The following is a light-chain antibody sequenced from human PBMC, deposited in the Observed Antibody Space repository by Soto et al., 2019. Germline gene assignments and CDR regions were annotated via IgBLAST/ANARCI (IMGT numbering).Light chain of an antibody. CDR3: QQRGSWPPT. CDR2: DTS. Sequence: VLTQPPAPLSLSPGESATLSCNADQSVSGFLGWYQQKLGRAPRLLIHDTSNRATGVPARFSGSGSGTDFTLTISSLEPEDVGVYYCQQRGSWPPTFGQGTRLEIK. CDR1: QSVSGF. V-gene: IGKV3-11*01. J-gene: IGKJ5*01.